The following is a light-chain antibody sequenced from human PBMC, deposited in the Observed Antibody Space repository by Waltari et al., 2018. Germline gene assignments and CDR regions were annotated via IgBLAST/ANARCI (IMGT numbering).Light chain of an antibody. J-gene: IGKJ2*01. V-gene: IGKV3-20*01. CDR2: GAT. CDR1: QSVSISY. CDR3: QQYGSSPRT. Sequence: EIVLTQSPGTLSLSPGERAPLSCRASQSVSISYLALYQQKPGQAPRLLIYGATSRATGSPDRFSGSGSGTDFTLTISRLEPEDFAVYYCQQYGSSPRTFGQGTKLEIK.